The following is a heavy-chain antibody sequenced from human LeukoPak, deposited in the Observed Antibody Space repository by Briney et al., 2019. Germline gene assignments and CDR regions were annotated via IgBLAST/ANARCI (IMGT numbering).Heavy chain of an antibody. CDR1: GYTLTELS. CDR3: ATRGLHYYGSGTSAFDI. CDR2: FDPEDGET. Sequence: GASVKVSCKVSGYTLTELSMHWVRQAPGKGLEWMGGFDPEDGETIYAQKFQGRVTMTEDTSTDTAYMELSSLRSEDTAVYYCATRGLHYYGSGTSAFDIWGQGTMVTVSS. D-gene: IGHD3-10*01. J-gene: IGHJ3*02. V-gene: IGHV1-24*01.